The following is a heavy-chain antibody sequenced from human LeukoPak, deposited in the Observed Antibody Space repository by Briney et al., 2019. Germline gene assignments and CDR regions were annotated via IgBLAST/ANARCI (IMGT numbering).Heavy chain of an antibody. CDR3: ARGGDLRFLEKRGAFDI. CDR2: ISAYNGNT. Sequence: GASVKVSCKASGYSFTSYGISWVRQAPGQGLEWMGWISAYNGNTNYVQNLQGRVTMTTDTSTSTAYMELGSLTSNDTAVYYCARGGDLRFLEKRGAFDIWGQGTMVTVSS. J-gene: IGHJ3*02. V-gene: IGHV1-18*01. CDR1: GYSFTSYG. D-gene: IGHD3-3*01.